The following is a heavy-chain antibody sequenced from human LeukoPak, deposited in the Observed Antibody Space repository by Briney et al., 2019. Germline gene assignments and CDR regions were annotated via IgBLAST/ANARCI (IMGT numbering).Heavy chain of an antibody. CDR1: GGSISSYY. CDR3: ARDGIAAAGTNDAFDI. CDR2: IYYSGST. D-gene: IGHD6-13*01. V-gene: IGHV4-59*01. J-gene: IGHJ3*02. Sequence: SETLSLTCTVSGGSISSYYWSWIRQPPGKELEWIGYIYYSGSTYYNPSLKSRVTISVDTSKNQFSLKLSSVTAADTAVYYCARDGIAAAGTNDAFDIWGQGTTVTVSS.